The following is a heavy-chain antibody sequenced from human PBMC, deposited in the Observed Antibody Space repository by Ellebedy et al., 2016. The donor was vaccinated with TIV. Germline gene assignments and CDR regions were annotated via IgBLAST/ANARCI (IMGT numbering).Heavy chain of an antibody. D-gene: IGHD6-13*01. CDR1: GFTFSTYW. V-gene: IGHV3-74*01. J-gene: IGHJ4*02. CDR3: AREVWYPAS. CDR2: INTDGSST. Sequence: GESLKLSCAASGFTFSTYWMHWVRQAPGKGLMWVSRINTDGSSTGYADSVKGRFTISRDNAKNTLYLQMNGLRAEDTAVYYCAREVWYPASWGQGTLVTVSS.